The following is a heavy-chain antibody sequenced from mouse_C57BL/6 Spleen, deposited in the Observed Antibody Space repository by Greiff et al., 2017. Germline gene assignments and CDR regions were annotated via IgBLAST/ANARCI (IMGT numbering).Heavy chain of an antibody. V-gene: IGHV1-19*01. Sequence: VQLQQSGPVLVKPGASVKMSCKASGYTFTDYYMNWVKQSHGKSLEWIGVINPYNGGTSYNQKFKGKATLTVDKSSSTAYMELTRLTSEDSAVYYCARQYYGSVYDWYIDVWGTERTGTV. CDR3: ARQYYGSVYDWYIDV. CDR2: INPYNGGT. D-gene: IGHD1-1*01. J-gene: IGHJ1*03. CDR1: GYTFTDYY.